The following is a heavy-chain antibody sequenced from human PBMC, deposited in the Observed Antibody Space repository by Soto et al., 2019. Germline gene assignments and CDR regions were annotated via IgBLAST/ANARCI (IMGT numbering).Heavy chain of an antibody. CDR1: GGSFSGYY. J-gene: IGHJ3*02. V-gene: IGHV4-34*01. D-gene: IGHD3-22*01. CDR2: INHSGST. Sequence: SETLSLTCAVYGGSFSGYYWSWIRQPPGKGLEWIGEINHSGSTNYNPSLKSRVTISVDTSKNQFSLKLSSVTAADTAVYYCARRRITMIVVVPHGGFDIWGQGTMVTVSS. CDR3: ARRRITMIVVVPHGGFDI.